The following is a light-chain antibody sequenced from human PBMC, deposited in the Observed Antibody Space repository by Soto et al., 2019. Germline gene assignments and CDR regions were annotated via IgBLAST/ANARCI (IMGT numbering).Light chain of an antibody. V-gene: IGKV1-5*03. CDR2: KAS. J-gene: IGKJ4*01. CDR3: QQYNTYPLT. Sequence: DIQMTQSPSTLSASVGDRVTITCRASQSISTWLAWYQQKPGKAPKLLIYKASSLEGGVPSRFSGRGSGTEFNINISSLQPDDFATYYCQQYNTYPLTFGGGTTVDTK. CDR1: QSISTW.